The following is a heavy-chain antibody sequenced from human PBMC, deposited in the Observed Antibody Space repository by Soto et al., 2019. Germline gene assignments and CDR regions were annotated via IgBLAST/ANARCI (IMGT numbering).Heavy chain of an antibody. CDR2: IYYSGST. CDR3: ARDGRYGTPYGDWYFDL. Sequence: SETLSLTCTVSGGSIIRGGYYWSWIRQHPGKGLEWIGYIYYSGSTYYNPSLKSRVTISVDTSKNQFSLKLSSVTAADTAVYYCARDGRYGTPYGDWYFDLWGRGTLVTVSS. V-gene: IGHV4-31*03. D-gene: IGHD4-17*01. CDR1: GGSIIRGGYY. J-gene: IGHJ2*01.